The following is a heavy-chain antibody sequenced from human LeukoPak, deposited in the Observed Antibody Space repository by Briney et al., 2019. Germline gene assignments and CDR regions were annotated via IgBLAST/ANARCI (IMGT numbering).Heavy chain of an antibody. CDR1: GFTFSSYA. V-gene: IGHV3-30-3*01. CDR2: ISYDGNNK. CDR3: ARDSPYYDILTGGFDY. D-gene: IGHD3-9*01. Sequence: GGSLRLSCAASGFTFSSYAMHWVRQAPGKGLEWVAVISYDGNNKYYADSVKGRFTISRDNSKNTLYLQMNSLRAEDTAVYYCARDSPYYDILTGGFDYWGQGTLVTVSS. J-gene: IGHJ4*02.